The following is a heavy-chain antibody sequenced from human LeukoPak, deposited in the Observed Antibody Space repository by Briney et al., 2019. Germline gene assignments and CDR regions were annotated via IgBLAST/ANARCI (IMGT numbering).Heavy chain of an antibody. D-gene: IGHD5-18*01. V-gene: IGHV3-48*03. J-gene: IGHJ4*02. CDR3: ATLRGYNYGCG. CDR1: GFTFNNYE. Sequence: GGSLRLSCAASGFTFNNYEMNWVRQAPGKGLEWISYISSSGSTKYSADSVKGRFTISRDNAKNSLYLQMNSLRAEDTAVYYCATLRGYNYGCGWGQGTLVTVSS. CDR2: ISSSGSTK.